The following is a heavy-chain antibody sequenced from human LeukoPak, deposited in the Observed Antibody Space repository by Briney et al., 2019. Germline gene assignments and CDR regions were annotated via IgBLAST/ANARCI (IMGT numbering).Heavy chain of an antibody. Sequence: SETLSLTCTVSGGSISSGSYYWSWIRQPAGKGLEWIGRIYTSGSPNYNPSLKSRVTISVETSKNHFSLKLSSVTAADTAVYYCAGGRRDGYNPFDYWGQGTLVTVSS. CDR1: GGSISSGSYY. CDR3: AGGRRDGYNPFDY. V-gene: IGHV4-61*02. J-gene: IGHJ4*02. CDR2: IYTSGSP. D-gene: IGHD5-24*01.